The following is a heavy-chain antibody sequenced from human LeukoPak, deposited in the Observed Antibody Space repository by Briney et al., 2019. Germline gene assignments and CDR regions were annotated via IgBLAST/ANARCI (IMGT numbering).Heavy chain of an antibody. J-gene: IGHJ5*02. Sequence: GGSLRLSCAASGFTFSNAWMSWVRQAPGKGLEWVGRIKSKTDGGTTDYAAPVKGRFTISRDDSKNTLYLQMNSLKTEDTAVYYCTTTPGVRGVIFWFDPWGQGTLVSVSS. D-gene: IGHD3-10*01. CDR2: IKSKTDGGTT. CDR1: GFTFSNAW. V-gene: IGHV3-15*01. CDR3: TTTPGVRGVIFWFDP.